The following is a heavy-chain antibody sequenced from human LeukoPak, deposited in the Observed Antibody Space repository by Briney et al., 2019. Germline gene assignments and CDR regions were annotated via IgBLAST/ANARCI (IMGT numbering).Heavy chain of an antibody. CDR2: ISSNGGST. CDR3: ARGGSPPEVLGDTFDI. CDR1: GFTFSSYA. V-gene: IGHV3-64D*09. Sequence: GGSLRLSCSASGFTFSSYAMHWVRQAPGKGLEYVSAISSNGGSTYYADSVKGRFTISRDNSKNTLYLQMSSLRAEDTALYYCARGGSPPEVLGDTFDIWGHGTMVTVSS. D-gene: IGHD1-26*01. J-gene: IGHJ3*02.